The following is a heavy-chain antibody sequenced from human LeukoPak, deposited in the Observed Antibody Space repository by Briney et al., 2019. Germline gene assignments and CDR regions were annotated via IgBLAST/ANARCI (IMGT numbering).Heavy chain of an antibody. V-gene: IGHV3-48*04. CDR1: GFTFSSFN. CDR2: ISSSSSNK. CDR3: AREPPYYYDSSTSMGDY. D-gene: IGHD3-22*01. J-gene: IGHJ4*02. Sequence: GGSLRLSCAASGFTFSSFNMNWVRQAPGKGLEWVSYISSSSSNKYYADSVKGRFTISRDNAKNSLYLQMNSLRAEDTAVYYCAREPPYYYDSSTSMGDYWGQGTLVTVSS.